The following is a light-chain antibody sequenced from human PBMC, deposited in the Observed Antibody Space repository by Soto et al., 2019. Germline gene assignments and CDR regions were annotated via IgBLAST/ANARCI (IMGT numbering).Light chain of an antibody. CDR1: SGHSSYT. CDR3: QTWGTGFQV. J-gene: IGLJ2*01. V-gene: IGLV4-69*01. CDR2: LNSDGSH. Sequence: QSVLTQSPSASASLGASVKLTCTLSSGHSSYTVAWHQQQSERGPRYLMNLNSDGSHTKGDGIPDRFSGSSSGAERYLTISSLQSEDEADYYCQTWGTGFQVFGGGTKLTV.